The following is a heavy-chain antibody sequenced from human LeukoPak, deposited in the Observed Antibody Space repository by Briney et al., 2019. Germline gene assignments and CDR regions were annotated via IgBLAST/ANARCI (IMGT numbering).Heavy chain of an antibody. J-gene: IGHJ2*01. CDR1: GGSVSSSRYY. D-gene: IGHD6-13*01. CDR3: AIDGSSWYSPASYWYFDL. Sequence: PSETLSLTCTVSGGSVSSSRYYWGWIRQPPGKGLEWIGSIYYSGSTYYNPSLKSRVTISVDTSKNQFSLKLSSVTAADTAVYYCAIDGSSWYSPASYWYFDLWGRGTLVTVSS. CDR2: IYYSGST. V-gene: IGHV4-39*01.